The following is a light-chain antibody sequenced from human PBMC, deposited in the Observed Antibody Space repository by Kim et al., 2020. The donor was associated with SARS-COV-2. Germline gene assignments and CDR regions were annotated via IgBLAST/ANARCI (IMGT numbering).Light chain of an antibody. Sequence: PGERATLSCKASQSISSSYLTWYQQKIGQAPRLLIYGTSTRATGIPDRFSGSGSGTDFTLTISRLEPEDFAVYYCYQYDTFGQGTRLEIK. V-gene: IGKV3-20*01. CDR2: GTS. CDR1: QSISSSY. CDR3: YQYDT. J-gene: IGKJ5*01.